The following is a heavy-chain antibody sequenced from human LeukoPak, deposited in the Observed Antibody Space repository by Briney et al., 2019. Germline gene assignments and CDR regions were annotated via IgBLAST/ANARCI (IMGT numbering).Heavy chain of an antibody. Sequence: GGSLRLSCAASGFTFSSYWMSWVRQAPGKGLEWVANIKQDGSEKYYVDSVKGRFTISRDNAKNSLYLQMNSLRAEDTAVYYCARGRVVITYYFDYWGQGTLVTVSS. CDR2: IKQDGSEK. CDR1: GFTFSSYW. CDR3: ARGRVVITYYFDY. J-gene: IGHJ4*02. D-gene: IGHD3-22*01. V-gene: IGHV3-7*01.